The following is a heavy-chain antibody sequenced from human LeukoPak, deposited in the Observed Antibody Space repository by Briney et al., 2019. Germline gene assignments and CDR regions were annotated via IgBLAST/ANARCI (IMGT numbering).Heavy chain of an antibody. CDR1: GGSISSYY. CDR2: ITIGGNN. D-gene: IGHD2-2*01. Sequence: SETLSPTCTVSGGSISSYYWSWIRQPAGKGLEWIGRITIGGNNDYNPSLKSRVTMSADTSKNQFSLKLSSVTAADTAVYYCARDAGYCSSTSCYPHWGQGTLVTVSS. V-gene: IGHV4-4*07. CDR3: ARDAGYCSSTSCYPH. J-gene: IGHJ4*02.